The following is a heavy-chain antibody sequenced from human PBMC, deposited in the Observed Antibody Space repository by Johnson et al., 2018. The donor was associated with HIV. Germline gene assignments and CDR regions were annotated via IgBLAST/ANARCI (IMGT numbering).Heavy chain of an antibody. CDR3: ARDIREEYSSSSSAFDI. CDR1: GFIFSSYH. D-gene: IGHD6-6*01. J-gene: IGHJ3*02. Sequence: QVQLVESGGGVVQPGMSLRLSCAASGFIFSSYHMHWVRQAPGKGLEWVALISNDGNNKYHADSVKGRFTISRDNARNSLYLQMNSLRGEDTALYYCARDIREEYSSSSSAFDIWGQGTMVTVSS. CDR2: ISNDGNNK. V-gene: IGHV3-30*04.